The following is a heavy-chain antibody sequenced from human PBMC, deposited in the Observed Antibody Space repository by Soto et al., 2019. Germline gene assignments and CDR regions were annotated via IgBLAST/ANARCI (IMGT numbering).Heavy chain of an antibody. D-gene: IGHD3-16*02. J-gene: IGHJ5*02. Sequence: WETLSLTCTVSGGSVSSGSYYWSWIRQPPGKGLEWIGYIYYSGSTNYNPSLKSRVTISVDTSKNQFSLKLSSVTAADTAVYYCARQLRLGELSPNWFDPWGQGTLVTVSS. CDR1: GGSVSSGSYY. CDR2: IYYSGST. CDR3: ARQLRLGELSPNWFDP. V-gene: IGHV4-61*01.